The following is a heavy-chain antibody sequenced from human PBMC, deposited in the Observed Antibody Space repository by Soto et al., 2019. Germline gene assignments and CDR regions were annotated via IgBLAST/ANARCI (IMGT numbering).Heavy chain of an antibody. CDR2: IIPIFGTA. Sequence: ASVKVSCKAPGGTFSSYAISWVRQAPGQGLEWMGGIIPIFGTANYAQKFQGRVTMTADASTSTAYMELRSLRSDDTAVYYCARDKIDYDFWSGYTQTSGYFDIWGQGTMVTV. D-gene: IGHD3-3*01. CDR1: GGTFSSYA. CDR3: ARDKIDYDFWSGYTQTSGYFDI. V-gene: IGHV1-69*13. J-gene: IGHJ3*02.